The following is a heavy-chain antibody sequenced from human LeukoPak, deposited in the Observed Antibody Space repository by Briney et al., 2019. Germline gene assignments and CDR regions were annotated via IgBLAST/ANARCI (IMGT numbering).Heavy chain of an antibody. J-gene: IGHJ4*02. CDR2: ISGSGGST. D-gene: IGHD3-22*01. V-gene: IGHV3-23*01. CDR3: AKKVYYDSSGYIDY. CDR1: GFTFSSYA. Sequence: AGGSLRLSCAASGFTFSSYAMSWVRQAPGKGLEWVSAISGSGGSTYYADSVKGRFTISRDNSKHTLYLQMNSLRAEDTAVYYCAKKVYYDSSGYIDYWGQGTLVTVSS.